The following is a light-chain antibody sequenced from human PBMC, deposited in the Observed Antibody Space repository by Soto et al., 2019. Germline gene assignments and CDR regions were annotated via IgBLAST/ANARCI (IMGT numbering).Light chain of an antibody. CDR3: QQYGSSPRT. Sequence: EIVLTQYPGTLSLSPGERATLSCRASQSVSSSYLAWYQQKPGQAPRLLIYGASSRATGIPDRFSGSGSGTDFTLTISRLEPDDFAVYYCQQYGSSPRTFGPGTKVDIK. CDR1: QSVSSSY. V-gene: IGKV3-20*01. CDR2: GAS. J-gene: IGKJ3*01.